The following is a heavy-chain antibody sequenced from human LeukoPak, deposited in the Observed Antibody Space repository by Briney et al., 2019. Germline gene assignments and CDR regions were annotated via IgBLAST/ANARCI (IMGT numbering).Heavy chain of an antibody. CDR2: ISSSSSHI. V-gene: IGHV3-21*01. D-gene: IGHD6-13*01. CDR1: GFTFSSYA. Sequence: PGGSLRLSCVASGFTFSSYAMNWVRQAPGKGLEYVSSISSSSSHIYYADSVRGRFTISRDNAKNSLYLQVNSLRAEDTAVYYCASEGIYSTTDNFDYWGQGTLVTVSS. J-gene: IGHJ4*02. CDR3: ASEGIYSTTDNFDY.